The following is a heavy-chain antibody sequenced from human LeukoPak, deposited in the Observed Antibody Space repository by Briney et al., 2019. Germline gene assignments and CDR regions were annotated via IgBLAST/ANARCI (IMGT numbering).Heavy chain of an antibody. D-gene: IGHD3-10*01. CDR2: INHSGST. CDR1: GESFSGYY. V-gene: IGHV4-34*01. Sequence: PSETLSLTCAVYGESFSGYYWSWIRQPPGQGLEWIGEINHSGSTNYNPSLKSRLTLSVDTSKNQFSLTVRSMTAADTAVYYCARARGEVGIDYWGQGTLVTVSS. J-gene: IGHJ4*02. CDR3: ARARGEVGIDY.